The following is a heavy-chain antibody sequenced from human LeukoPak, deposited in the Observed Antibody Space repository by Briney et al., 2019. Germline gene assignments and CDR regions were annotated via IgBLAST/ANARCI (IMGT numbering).Heavy chain of an antibody. Sequence: PGGSLRLSCAASGFTFSSYWMSWVRQAPGKGLEWVANIKQDGSEKYYVDSVKGRFTISRDNAKNSLYLQMNSLRAEDTAVYYCARSRMGAPTWFDPWGRGTLVTVSS. V-gene: IGHV3-7*01. CDR2: IKQDGSEK. CDR3: ARSRMGAPTWFDP. CDR1: GFTFSSYW. D-gene: IGHD1-26*01. J-gene: IGHJ5*02.